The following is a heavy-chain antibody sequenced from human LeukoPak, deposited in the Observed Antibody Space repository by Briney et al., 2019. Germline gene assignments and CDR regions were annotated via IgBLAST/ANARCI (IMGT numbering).Heavy chain of an antibody. CDR1: GFTFSRNA. CDR3: AKSLDYGDYGYFDY. D-gene: IGHD4-17*01. Sequence: PGGSLRLSCAASGFTFSRNAMSWVRQAPGKGLEWVSTLSGSGGTTYHADSVKGRFTISRDNSKNTLYLQMNSLRAEDTAVYYCAKSLDYGDYGYFDYWGQGTLVSVSS. CDR2: LSGSGGTT. V-gene: IGHV3-23*01. J-gene: IGHJ4*02.